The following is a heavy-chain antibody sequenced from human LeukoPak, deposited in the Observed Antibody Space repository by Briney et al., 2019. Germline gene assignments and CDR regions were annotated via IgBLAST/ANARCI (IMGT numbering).Heavy chain of an antibody. J-gene: IGHJ4*02. Sequence: GGSLRLSCAASGFTFSTYTMNWVRQAPGKGLEWVSSISSSSSYIHYADSVKGRFTISRDNAKNSLYLQMNSLRAEDTAVYYCARGGSSWPLPFDYWGQGTLVTVSS. CDR1: GFTFSTYT. CDR2: ISSSSSYI. CDR3: ARGGSSWPLPFDY. D-gene: IGHD6-13*01. V-gene: IGHV3-21*01.